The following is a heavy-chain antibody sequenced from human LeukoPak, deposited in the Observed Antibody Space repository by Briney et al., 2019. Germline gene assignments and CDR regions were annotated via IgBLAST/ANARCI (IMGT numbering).Heavy chain of an antibody. CDR3: AKGRLVYYYDSSGVGGMGDY. CDR1: GFSVSSNY. CDR2: LYIGGST. J-gene: IGHJ4*02. D-gene: IGHD3-22*01. Sequence: GGSLRLSCAASGFSVSSNYMSWVRQAPGKGLECVSTLYIGGSTYYADSVKGRFTISRDNSKNTLYLQMNSLRAEDTAVYYCAKGRLVYYYDSSGVGGMGDYWGQGTLVTVSS. V-gene: IGHV3-53*01.